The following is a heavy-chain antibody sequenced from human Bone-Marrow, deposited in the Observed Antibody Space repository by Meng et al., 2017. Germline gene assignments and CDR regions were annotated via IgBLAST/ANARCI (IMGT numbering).Heavy chain of an antibody. CDR3: ARNWRGSDY. D-gene: IGHD1-1*01. J-gene: IGHJ4*02. V-gene: IGHV1-2*02. CDR1: GYTFTDHS. CDR2: INPKSGVT. Sequence: ASVKVSCKTSGYTFTDHSMHWVRQAPGQGLEWLGWINPKSGVTIYAQKFQDRVTMISDTSINTVYMELSRLRSDDTAVYHCARNWRGSDYWGQGTLVTVSS.